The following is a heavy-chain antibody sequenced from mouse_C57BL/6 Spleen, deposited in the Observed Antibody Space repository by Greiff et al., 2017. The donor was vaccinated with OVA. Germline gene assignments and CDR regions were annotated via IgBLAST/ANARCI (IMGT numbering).Heavy chain of an antibody. CDR1: GYTFTDYE. V-gene: IGHV1-15*01. Sequence: QVQLQQSGAELVRPGASVTLSCKASGYTFTDYEMHWVKQTPVHGLEWIGAIDPETGGTAYNQKFKGKAILTADKSSSTAYMELRSLTSEDSAVYYCTRLRYDYDVDYWGQGTTLTVSS. CDR3: TRLRYDYDVDY. CDR2: IDPETGGT. J-gene: IGHJ2*01. D-gene: IGHD2-4*01.